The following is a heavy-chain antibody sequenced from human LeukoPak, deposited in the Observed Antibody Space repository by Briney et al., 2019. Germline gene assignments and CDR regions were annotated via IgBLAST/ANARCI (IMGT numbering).Heavy chain of an antibody. CDR3: ARDRDYYYYYGMDV. CDR2: ISGDSIYI. V-gene: IGHV3-21*01. J-gene: IGHJ6*02. CDR1: GFTFSSYS. Sequence: PGGSLRLSCAAAGFTFSSYSMNWVRQAPGRGLEWVSSISGDSIYIYYADSVRGRFTISRDNAKNSLYLQMNSLRAEDTAVDYCARDRDYYYYYGMDVWGQGTTVTVSS.